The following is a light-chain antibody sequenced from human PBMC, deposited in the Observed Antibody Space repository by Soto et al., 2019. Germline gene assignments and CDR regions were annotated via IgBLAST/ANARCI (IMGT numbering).Light chain of an antibody. CDR1: SSDVGAHNY. Sequence: QSVLTQPASVSGSPGQSITISCTGTSSDVGAHNYVSWHQQYPGKAPKLIIFEVSNRPSGLSNRFSGSKSGNTASLTISGLQDEDEADYYCSSYTTSSTVVFGGGTKVTVL. CDR2: EVS. J-gene: IGLJ2*01. V-gene: IGLV2-14*01. CDR3: SSYTTSSTVV.